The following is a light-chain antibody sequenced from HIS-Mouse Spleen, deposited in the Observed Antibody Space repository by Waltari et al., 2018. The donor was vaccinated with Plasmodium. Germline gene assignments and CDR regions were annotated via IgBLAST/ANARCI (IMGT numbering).Light chain of an antibody. CDR2: EGS. CDR3: YSTDSSGNHRV. Sequence: YELTQPPSVSVSPGQTARITCPGDALSKKYAYWYQQKSGQAPVLVIYEGSKRPSGIPGGCSGSSSGTMATLTISGAQVEDEAYYYCYSTDSSGNHRVFGGGTKLTVL. J-gene: IGLJ3*02. CDR1: ALSKKY. V-gene: IGLV3-10*01.